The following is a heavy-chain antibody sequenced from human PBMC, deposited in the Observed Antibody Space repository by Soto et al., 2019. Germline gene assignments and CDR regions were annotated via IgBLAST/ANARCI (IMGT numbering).Heavy chain of an antibody. Sequence: EVQLVESGGDLIQGGGSLRLSCAASGFTFSRYWMHWVRQVPGKGLVWVSRIHGDGSDTSYADSVRGRFTISRDNAKNTLYLQMNNLKVEDTAVYYCARGWPAVSAADVFDNWGQGTMVTVSS. CDR3: ARGWPAVSAADVFDN. CDR1: GFTFSRYW. J-gene: IGHJ3*02. D-gene: IGHD6-19*01. V-gene: IGHV3-74*01. CDR2: IHGDGSDT.